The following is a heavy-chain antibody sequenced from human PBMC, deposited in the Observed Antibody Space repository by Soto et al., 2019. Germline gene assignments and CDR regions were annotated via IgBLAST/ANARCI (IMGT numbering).Heavy chain of an antibody. D-gene: IGHD2-2*01. CDR1: GFTFSNYA. CDR2: ISSRGGSS. V-gene: IGHV3-23*01. J-gene: IGHJ6*03. Sequence: GGSLRLSCAAPGFTFSNYAMTWVRQAPGKGLEWVSGISSRGGSSFYAGSVKGRFAISRDNSKNTLYLQMNSLRAEDTAVYYCALRFCSRSTCPPLNSYFYMDVWGKGTTVTVSS. CDR3: ALRFCSRSTCPPLNSYFYMDV.